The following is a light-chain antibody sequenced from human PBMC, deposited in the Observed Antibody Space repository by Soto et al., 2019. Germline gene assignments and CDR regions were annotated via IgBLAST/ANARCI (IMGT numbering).Light chain of an antibody. J-gene: IGKJ5*01. CDR1: QSFSSRY. CDR2: DAS. V-gene: IGKV3-11*01. CDR3: QQRTNWPIT. Sequence: EVVLSQSPGTLSLSPGERATLSCRASQSFSSRYLAWYQQKPGQAPRLLLYDASNRAPGIPARFSGSGPGTDFPLTISSLEPEDFAVYYCQQRTNWPITFGQATRPEI.